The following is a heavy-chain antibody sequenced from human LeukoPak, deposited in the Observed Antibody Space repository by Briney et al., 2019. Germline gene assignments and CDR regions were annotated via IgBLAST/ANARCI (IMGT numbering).Heavy chain of an antibody. CDR2: IYHSGST. D-gene: IGHD1-26*01. CDR1: GYSISSGYY. V-gene: IGHV4-38-2*02. Sequence: SETLSLTCTVSGYSISSGYYWGWIRQPPGKGLEWIGSIYHSGSTYYNPSLKSRVTISVDTSKNQFSLKLSSVTAADTAVYYCATSGSYAWGQGTLVTVSS. J-gene: IGHJ1*01. CDR3: ATSGSYA.